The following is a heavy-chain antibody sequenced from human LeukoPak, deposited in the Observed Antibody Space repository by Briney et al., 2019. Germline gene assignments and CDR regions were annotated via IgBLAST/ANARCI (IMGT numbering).Heavy chain of an antibody. D-gene: IGHD6-19*01. CDR1: GLTSSTYATSYA. CDR3: AKGATSGWLLYWFDP. J-gene: IGHJ5*02. CDR2: ISGSGGST. V-gene: IGHV3-23*01. Sequence: PGGSLRLSCAVSGLTSSTYATSYAMTWVRQAPGKGLEWVSGISGSGGSTYYAESVKGRFTISRDNFKNTLYLQMNSLRDDDTAIYYCAKGATSGWLLYWFDPWGQGTLVTVSS.